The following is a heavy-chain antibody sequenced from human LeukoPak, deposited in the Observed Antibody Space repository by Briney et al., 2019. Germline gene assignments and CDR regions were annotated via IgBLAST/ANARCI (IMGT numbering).Heavy chain of an antibody. Sequence: SETLSLTCTVSGGSISSSSYYWGWIRQPPGKGLEWIGSIYYSGSTYYNPSLKSRVTISVDTSKNQFSPKLSSVTAADTAVYYCAREDYDFWSEDYWGQGTLVTVSS. CDR1: GGSISSSSYY. D-gene: IGHD3-3*01. CDR2: IYYSGST. CDR3: AREDYDFWSEDY. J-gene: IGHJ4*02. V-gene: IGHV4-39*07.